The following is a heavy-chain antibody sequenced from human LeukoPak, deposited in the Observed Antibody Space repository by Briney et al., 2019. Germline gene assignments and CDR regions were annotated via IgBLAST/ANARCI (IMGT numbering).Heavy chain of an antibody. V-gene: IGHV1-18*01. CDR3: ARDDALVATGSFDY. D-gene: IGHD5-12*01. CDR1: GHTFTRYG. J-gene: IGHJ4*02. CDR2: ISAYNGNT. Sequence: GASVKVSCKASGHTFTRYGFNWVRQAPGQGLEWMGWISAYNGNTNYAQKLQGRVTMTTDTSTSTAYMELRSLRSDDTAVYYCARDDALVATGSFDYWGQGTLVTVSS.